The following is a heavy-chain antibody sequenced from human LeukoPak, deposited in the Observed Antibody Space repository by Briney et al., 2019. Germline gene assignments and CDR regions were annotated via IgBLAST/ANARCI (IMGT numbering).Heavy chain of an antibody. V-gene: IGHV3-30*18. CDR3: AKERYDSDGRRGVDV. D-gene: IGHD3-22*01. CDR2: ISYGGLSK. CDR1: GFKFSHYG. Sequence: PGRSLRLSCVASGFKFSHYGMQWIRQAPGKGLGWVAVISYGGLSKYYGDSVKGLFTISRDNSNNTVYVQMNSLRVEDTAVYYCAKERYDSDGRRGVDVWGQGTTVIVSS. J-gene: IGHJ6*02.